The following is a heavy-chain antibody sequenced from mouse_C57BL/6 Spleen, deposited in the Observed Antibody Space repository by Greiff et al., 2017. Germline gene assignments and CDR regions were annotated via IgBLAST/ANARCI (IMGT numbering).Heavy chain of an antibody. D-gene: IGHD1-1*01. CDR2: IHPNSGST. Sequence: QVQLQQPGAELVKPGASVKLSCKASGYTFTSYWMHWVKQRPGQGLEWIGMIHPNSGSTNYNEKFKSKATLTVDKSSSTAYMQLSSLTSEDSAVYYCARSHYYGSRYEGFAYWGQGTLLTVSA. CDR1: GYTFTSYW. V-gene: IGHV1-64*01. J-gene: IGHJ3*01. CDR3: ARSHYYGSRYEGFAY.